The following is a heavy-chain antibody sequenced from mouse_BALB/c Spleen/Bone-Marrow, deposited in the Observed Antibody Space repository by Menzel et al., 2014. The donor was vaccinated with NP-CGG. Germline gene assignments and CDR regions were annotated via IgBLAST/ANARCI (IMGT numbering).Heavy chain of an antibody. CDR2: IYPGDGDT. Sequence: LEESGAELVRPGSSVKISCKASGYAFSTYWMNWVKQRPGQGLEWIGQIYPGDGDTNYNGKFKGKATLTADKSSSTAYMQPSSLTSEDSAIYFCARGLRAYWGQGTLVTVSA. J-gene: IGHJ3*01. CDR1: GYAFSTYW. CDR3: ARGLRAY. V-gene: IGHV1-80*01.